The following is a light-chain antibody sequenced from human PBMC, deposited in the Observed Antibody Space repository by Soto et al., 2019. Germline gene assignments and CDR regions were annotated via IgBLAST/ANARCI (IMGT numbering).Light chain of an antibody. CDR3: QRRSNWLTWT. CDR2: DAS. J-gene: IGKJ1*01. Sequence: EIVLIQSPATLPLSPGERATLSLMASQSVSSYLAWYQQKPGQAPRLLIYDASNRATGIPARFSGSGSGTDFTLTISSLEPEDFAVYYCQRRSNWLTWTFGQGTKVDIK. V-gene: IGKV3-11*01. CDR1: QSVSSY.